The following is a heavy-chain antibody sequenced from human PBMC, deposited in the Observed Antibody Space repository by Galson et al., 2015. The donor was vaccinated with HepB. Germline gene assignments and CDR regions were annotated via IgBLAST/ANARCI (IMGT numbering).Heavy chain of an antibody. CDR2: IWFDGRKT. D-gene: IGHD3-3*01. J-gene: IGHJ4*02. CDR1: GFTFSYYA. Sequence: SLRLSCAASGFTFSYYAMSWVRQAPGKGLEWVAVIWFDGRKTSYADSVKGRFTISSDNAKNSLYLHLNSLRADDPAVSYCARGVGTDSNFWGGYYETLYFDYWGQGTLVSVSS. CDR3: ARGVGTDSNFWGGYYETLYFDY. V-gene: IGHV3-33*08.